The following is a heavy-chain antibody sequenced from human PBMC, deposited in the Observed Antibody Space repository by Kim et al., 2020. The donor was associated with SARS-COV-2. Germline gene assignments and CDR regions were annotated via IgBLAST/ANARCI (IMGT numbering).Heavy chain of an antibody. CDR2: IPYDGSNK. D-gene: IGHD6-13*01. CDR3: ARDFKDSSSFGLGYLDY. CDR1: GFTFSRSG. Sequence: GGSLRLSCAASGFTFSRSGMHWVRQAPGKGLEWVAIIPYDGSNKYYADSVKGRFTISRDNSKNTLYLEMNSLRAEDTAVYYCARDFKDSSSFGLGYLDYWGQGTLVIVSS. J-gene: IGHJ4*02. V-gene: IGHV3-33*05.